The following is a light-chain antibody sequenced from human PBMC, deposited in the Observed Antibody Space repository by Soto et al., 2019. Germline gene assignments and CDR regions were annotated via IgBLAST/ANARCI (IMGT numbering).Light chain of an antibody. CDR2: AAS. Sequence: DIQMTQSPSTLSGSVGDRVTITCRASQTISSWLAWYQQKPGKAPRLMIYAASNLDNGVPSRFSGSGSGTTFTLTIRSLQPEDFATYYCQQSYSFPRTLGQGTKVDIK. J-gene: IGKJ1*01. CDR3: QQSYSFPRT. V-gene: IGKV1-39*01. CDR1: QTISSW.